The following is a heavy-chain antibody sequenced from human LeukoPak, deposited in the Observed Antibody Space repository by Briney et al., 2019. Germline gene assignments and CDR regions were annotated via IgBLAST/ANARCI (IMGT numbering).Heavy chain of an antibody. J-gene: IGHJ3*02. CDR1: GGSFSGYY. V-gene: IGHV4-59*01. D-gene: IGHD3-10*01. CDR3: ARAGSGIYSWDAFDI. Sequence: PSETLSLTCAVYGGSFSGYYWSWIRQPPGKGLEWIGYIYYSGSTNYNPSLKSRVTISVDTSKNQFSLKLSSVTAADTAVYYCARAGSGIYSWDAFDIWGQGTMVTVSS. CDR2: IYYSGST.